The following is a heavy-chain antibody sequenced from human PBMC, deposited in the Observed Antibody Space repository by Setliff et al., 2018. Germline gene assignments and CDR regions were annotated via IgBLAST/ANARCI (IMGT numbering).Heavy chain of an antibody. CDR2: ICRGSNT. J-gene: IGHJ6*03. CDR1: GGSISSYY. D-gene: IGHD3-10*01. V-gene: IGHV4-4*07. Sequence: KTSETLSLTCTVSGGSISSYYWSWIRQPAGKGLEWIGRICSSENTIGRICRGSNTHYNPSLQSRVTMSLDTSTNQFSLRLSSVTAADTAVYYCARTSRDGATYMDVWGKGTTVTVSS. CDR3: ARTSRDGATYMDV.